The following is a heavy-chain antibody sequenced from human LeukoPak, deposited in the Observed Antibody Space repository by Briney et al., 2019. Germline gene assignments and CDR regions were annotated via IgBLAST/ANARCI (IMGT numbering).Heavy chain of an antibody. D-gene: IGHD3-10*01. CDR2: ISAYNGNT. CDR3: ARGAIWFGEPYYYGMDV. Sequence: GASVKVSCKASGYTFTSYGISWVRQAPGQGLEWMGWISAYNGNTNYAQKLQGRVTMTTDTSTGTAYMELRSLRSDDTAVYYCARGAIWFGEPYYYGMDVWGQGTTVTVS. J-gene: IGHJ6*02. CDR1: GYTFTSYG. V-gene: IGHV1-18*01.